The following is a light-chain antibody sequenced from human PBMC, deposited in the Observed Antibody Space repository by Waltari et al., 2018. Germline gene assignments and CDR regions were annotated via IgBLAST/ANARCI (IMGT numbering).Light chain of an antibody. CDR2: GAT. CDR1: QSVSSN. Sequence: EIVMTQHPATLSVSPGDRDTLSCRASQSVSSNFAWYQQKPGQAPRLLLYGATTSATGMPARFSVSGSGTEFTLTISSLQSEDFAVYYCQQYNNWPPWTFGQGTKVEIK. J-gene: IGKJ1*01. CDR3: QQYNNWPPWT. V-gene: IGKV3-15*01.